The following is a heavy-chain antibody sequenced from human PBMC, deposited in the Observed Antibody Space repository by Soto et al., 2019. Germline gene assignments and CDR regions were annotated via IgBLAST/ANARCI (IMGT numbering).Heavy chain of an antibody. D-gene: IGHD3-9*01. J-gene: IGHJ6*03. CDR1: GFTFSSYW. CDR2: IKQDGSEK. V-gene: IGHV3-7*01. Sequence: GGSLRLSCAASGFTFSSYWMSWVRQAPGKGLEWVANIKQDGSEKYYVDSVKGRSTISRDNAKNSLYLQMNSLRAEDTAVYYCARTVYYDILTGYYYYYYYMDVWGKGTTVTVSS. CDR3: ARTVYYDILTGYYYYYYYMDV.